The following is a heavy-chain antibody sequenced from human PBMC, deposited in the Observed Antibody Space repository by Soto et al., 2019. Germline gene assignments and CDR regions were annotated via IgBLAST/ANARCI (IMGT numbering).Heavy chain of an antibody. Sequence: QVQLVQSGAEVKKPGSSVKVSCKASGGTFSSFTISWVRQAPGQGLEWMGGFIRVSGPAHYAQQFQGRVTLPPDESSNTTYMELSSLRPADTAVYYCTKMMCSGGSCYSGGFDAWGPGNLVIVAS. J-gene: IGHJ5*02. D-gene: IGHD2-15*01. CDR2: FIRVSGPA. V-gene: IGHV1-69*01. CDR1: GGTFSSFT. CDR3: TKMMCSGGSCYSGGFDA.